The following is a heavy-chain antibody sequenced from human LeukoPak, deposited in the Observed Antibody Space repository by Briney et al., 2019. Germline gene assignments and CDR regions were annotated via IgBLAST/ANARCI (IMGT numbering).Heavy chain of an antibody. CDR1: GFTFSNAW. V-gene: IGHV3-15*01. Sequence: KAGGSLRLSCAASGFTFSNAWLNWVRQAPGKGLEWVGHIRSKTDCRTTAYAAPVKGRFTISRDDLTNTLFLLMNSLKTEDTAVYYCTLPWGSGSHCDYWGQGTLVTVSS. D-gene: IGHD3-10*01. CDR3: TLPWGSGSHCDY. CDR2: IRSKTDCRTT. J-gene: IGHJ4*02.